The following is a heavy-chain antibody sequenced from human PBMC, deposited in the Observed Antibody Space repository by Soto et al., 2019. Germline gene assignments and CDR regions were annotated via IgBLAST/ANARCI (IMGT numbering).Heavy chain of an antibody. Sequence: QITLKESGPTLVKPTQTLTLTCTFSGFSLSTGGVGVGWIRQPPGKALEWLALIYWYDDNRYSPSLKSRLTFTQDTSKTQVVLTMTNMDPVDTATYYCAHATNYRDYYLGWGVFDILGQGTMVTVSS. CDR3: AHATNYRDYYLGWGVFDI. D-gene: IGHD1-26*01. V-gene: IGHV2-5*01. J-gene: IGHJ3*02. CDR1: GFSLSTGGVG. CDR2: IYWYDDN.